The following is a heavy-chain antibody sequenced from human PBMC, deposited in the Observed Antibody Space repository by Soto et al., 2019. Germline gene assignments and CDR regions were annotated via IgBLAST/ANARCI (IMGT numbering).Heavy chain of an antibody. Sequence: GGSLRLSCVASGFTFSSYAINWVRQAPGKGLEWVSVITGSGGDTYHADSVKGRFTISRDNSKNTLHLQMNSLRAEDTAVYYCAKDYLGRSSNGDAFDIWGQGTMVTVSS. CDR1: GFTFSSYA. J-gene: IGHJ3*02. V-gene: IGHV3-23*01. D-gene: IGHD2-2*01. CDR2: ITGSGGDT. CDR3: AKDYLGRSSNGDAFDI.